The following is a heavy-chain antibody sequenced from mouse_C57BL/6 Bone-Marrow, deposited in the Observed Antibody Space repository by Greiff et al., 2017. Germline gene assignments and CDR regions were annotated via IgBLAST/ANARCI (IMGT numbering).Heavy chain of an antibody. CDR2: IHPNSGST. Sequence: VKLQQPGAELVKPGASVKLSCKASGYTFTSYWMHWVKQRPGQGLEWIGMIHPNSGSTNYNEKFKSKATLTVDKSSSTAYMQLSSLTSEDSAVYYCAREITTVVAWYFDVWGTGTTVTVSS. J-gene: IGHJ1*03. V-gene: IGHV1-64*01. D-gene: IGHD1-1*01. CDR3: AREITTVVAWYFDV. CDR1: GYTFTSYW.